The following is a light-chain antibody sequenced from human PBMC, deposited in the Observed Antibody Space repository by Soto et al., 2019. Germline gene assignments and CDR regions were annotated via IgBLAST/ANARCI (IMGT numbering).Light chain of an antibody. J-gene: IGLJ2*01. Sequence: QSVLTQPASVSGSPGQSITISCTGTSSDVGAYNYVSWYQHHPGKAPKLMIYAVSNRPSGVSNRFSGSKSGNTASLTISGLQAEDEADFYCCSYTTSGTLVFGGGTQLTVL. V-gene: IGLV2-14*01. CDR2: AVS. CDR3: CSYTTSGTLV. CDR1: SSDVGAYNY.